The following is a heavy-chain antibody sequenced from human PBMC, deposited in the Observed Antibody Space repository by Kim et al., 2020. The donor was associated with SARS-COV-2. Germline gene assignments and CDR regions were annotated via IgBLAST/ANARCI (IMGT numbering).Heavy chain of an antibody. J-gene: IGHJ6*02. D-gene: IGHD3-22*01. CDR3: AKDFGYDNYFYFGLDV. V-gene: IGHV3-23*01. CDR2: ISGSGHST. CDR1: GFTFNDYA. Sequence: GGSLRLSCAASGFTFNDYALSWVRQAPGKGLEWVSTISGSGHSTYYADSVKGRLTISRDDSKNTLYLQMNSLRAVDTAIYYCAKDFGYDNYFYFGLDVWGQRTTVTVSS.